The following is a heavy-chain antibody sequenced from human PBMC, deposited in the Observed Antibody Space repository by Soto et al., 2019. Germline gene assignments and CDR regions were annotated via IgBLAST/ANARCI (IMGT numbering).Heavy chain of an antibody. CDR2: ISYDGSNK. J-gene: IGHJ5*02. Sequence: QVQLVESGGGVVQPGRSLRLSCAASGFTFSSYAMHWVRQAPGKGLEWVAVISYDGSNKYYADSVKGRFTISRDNSKNTLYLQMNSRRAADTDVYDCARDYDFLSASNWFDPWGQGTLVTVSS. V-gene: IGHV3-30-3*01. CDR1: GFTFSSYA. D-gene: IGHD3-3*01. CDR3: ARDYDFLSASNWFDP.